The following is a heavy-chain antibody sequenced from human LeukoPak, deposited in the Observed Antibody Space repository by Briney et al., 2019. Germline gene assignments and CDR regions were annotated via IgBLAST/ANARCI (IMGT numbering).Heavy chain of an antibody. CDR2: IIPIFGTA. CDR1: GGTFSSYA. CDR3: ARLAAAGTYDVFDI. Sequence: SVKVSCKASGGTFSSYAISWVRQAPGQGLEWMGGIIPIFGTANYAQKFQGRVTITADESTSTAYMELSSLRSEDTAVYYCARLAAAGTYDVFDIWGQGTMVTVSS. D-gene: IGHD6-13*01. V-gene: IGHV1-69*01. J-gene: IGHJ3*02.